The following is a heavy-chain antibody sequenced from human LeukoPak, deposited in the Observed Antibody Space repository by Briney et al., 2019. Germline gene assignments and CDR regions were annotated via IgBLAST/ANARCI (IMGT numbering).Heavy chain of an antibody. CDR3: AKETCSSTSCSTDY. V-gene: IGHV3-53*01. J-gene: IGHJ4*02. Sequence: GGSLRLSCAASGFIVSRNYMNWVRQAPGKGLEWVSLIYSSGTTYYADSVKGRFTISRDNSKNTLYLQMNSLRAEDTAVYYCAKETCSSTSCSTDYWGQGTLVTVSS. CDR2: IYSSGTT. D-gene: IGHD2-2*01. CDR1: GFIVSRNY.